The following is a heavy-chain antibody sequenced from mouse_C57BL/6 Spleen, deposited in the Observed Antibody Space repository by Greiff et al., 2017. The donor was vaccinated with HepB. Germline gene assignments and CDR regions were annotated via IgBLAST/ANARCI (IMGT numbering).Heavy chain of an antibody. D-gene: IGHD2-13*01. CDR3: ARDGDYPLAW. Sequence: EVHLVESGGGLVKPGGSLKLSCAASGFTFSSYAMSWVRQTPEKRLEWVATISDGGSYTYYPDNVKGRFTISRDNAKNNLYLQMSHLKSEDTAMYYCARDGDYPLAWWGQGTLVTVSA. J-gene: IGHJ3*01. V-gene: IGHV5-4*01. CDR1: GFTFSSYA. CDR2: ISDGGSYT.